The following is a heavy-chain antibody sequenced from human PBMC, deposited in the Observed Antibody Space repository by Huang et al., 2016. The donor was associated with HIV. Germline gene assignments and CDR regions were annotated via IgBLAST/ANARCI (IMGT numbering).Heavy chain of an antibody. CDR2: IIPRFRAP. Sequence: QVQLEQSGPVVRKPGSSVKVSCQASGGSFSDQIISWVRQAPGQRFGWMGGIIPRFRAPADAQELKGGVTMTADESTATIDMELNSLTAEDTAVYYCAMSLRYQYDSRSYWGRYFDYWGQGTLVTVSS. CDR1: GGSFSDQI. J-gene: IGHJ4*02. D-gene: IGHD3-16*01. V-gene: IGHV1-69*01. CDR3: AMSLRYQYDSRSYWGRYFDY.